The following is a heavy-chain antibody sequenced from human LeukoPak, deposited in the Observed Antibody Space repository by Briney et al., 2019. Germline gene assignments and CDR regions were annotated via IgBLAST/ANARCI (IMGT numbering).Heavy chain of an antibody. CDR1: GGSISSYY. CDR3: ASQGATHAFDI. V-gene: IGHV4-4*09. D-gene: IGHD1-26*01. J-gene: IGHJ3*02. Sequence: SETLSLTCTVSGGSISSYYWSWIRQPPGKGLEWIGYIYTSGSTNYNPSLKSRVTISVDTSENQFSLKLSSVTAADTAVYYCASQGATHAFDIWGQGTMVTVSS. CDR2: IYTSGST.